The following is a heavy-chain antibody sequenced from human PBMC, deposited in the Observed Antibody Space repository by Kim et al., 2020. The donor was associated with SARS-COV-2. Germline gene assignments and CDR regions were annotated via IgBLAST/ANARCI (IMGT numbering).Heavy chain of an antibody. CDR3: ARGSYYDVLTGYQPNNWFDT. CDR1: GFTFSSYG. D-gene: IGHD3-9*01. V-gene: IGHV3-33*01. CDR2: IWYDGSNK. Sequence: GGSLRLSCAASGFTFSSYGMHWVRQAPGKGLEWVAVIWYDGSNKYYADSVKGRFTISRDNSKNTLYLQMNSLRAEDTAVYYCARGSYYDVLTGYQPNNWFDTWGDRTLGTVSS. J-gene: IGHJ5*01.